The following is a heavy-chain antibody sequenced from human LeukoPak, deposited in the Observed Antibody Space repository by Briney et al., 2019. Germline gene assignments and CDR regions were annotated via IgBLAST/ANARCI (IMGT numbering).Heavy chain of an antibody. Sequence: SETLSLTCTVSGGSISSYYWSWIRQPPGKGLEWIGYIYYSGSTNYNPSLKSRVTISVDTSKNQFSLTLTSVTAADTAVYYCAREARSGGSLRYDPWGQGTLVTVSS. J-gene: IGHJ5*02. CDR2: IYYSGST. V-gene: IGHV4-59*01. CDR3: AREARSGGSLRYDP. D-gene: IGHD2-15*01. CDR1: GGSISSYY.